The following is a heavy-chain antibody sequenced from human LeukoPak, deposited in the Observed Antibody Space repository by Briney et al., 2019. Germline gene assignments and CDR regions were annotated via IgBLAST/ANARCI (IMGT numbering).Heavy chain of an antibody. J-gene: IGHJ5*02. CDR3: ARDNSVGDYAWWFDP. CDR2: INPTGGST. V-gene: IGHV1-46*01. Sequence: ASVKVSCKAFGYTFTSYYMHWVRQAPGQGLEWMGLINPTGGSTGYAQKFQGRVTMTRDMSTSTDYMELSSLRSDDTAVYFCARDNSVGDYAWWFDPWGQGTLVTVSS. CDR1: GYTFTSYY. D-gene: IGHD1-26*01.